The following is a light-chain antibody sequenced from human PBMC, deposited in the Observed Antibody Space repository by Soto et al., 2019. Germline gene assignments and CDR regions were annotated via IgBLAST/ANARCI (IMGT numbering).Light chain of an antibody. CDR1: QSVIADY. V-gene: IGKV3-20*01. Sequence: IVLTQSPGTRYVSAGERATLSCRASQSVIADYLAWYQQKPGQAPRLLIYGASNRATGIPDRFSDSGSGTDFTLTISRLEPEDFAVNDCQQYGSSGTFRQGTKVHI. CDR2: GAS. CDR3: QQYGSSGT. J-gene: IGKJ1*01.